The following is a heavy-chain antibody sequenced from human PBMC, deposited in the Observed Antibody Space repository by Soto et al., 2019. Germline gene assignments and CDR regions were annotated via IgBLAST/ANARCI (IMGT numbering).Heavy chain of an antibody. D-gene: IGHD6-13*01. Sequence: PGGSLRLSCAASGFTFSSFGMHWVRQAPGKGLEWVAVIWFDGSYKYYADSVKGRFTISRDNSENTLYLQMNSLRAEDTAVYYCARAPSSSWYDYWGQGTLVTVSS. J-gene: IGHJ4*02. CDR2: IWFDGSYK. V-gene: IGHV3-33*01. CDR1: GFTFSSFG. CDR3: ARAPSSSWYDY.